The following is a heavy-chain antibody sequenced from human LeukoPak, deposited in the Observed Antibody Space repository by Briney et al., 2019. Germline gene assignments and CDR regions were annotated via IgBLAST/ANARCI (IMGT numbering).Heavy chain of an antibody. J-gene: IGHJ3*02. V-gene: IGHV5-51*01. CDR1: GYSFTSYW. D-gene: IGHD3-9*01. Sequence: GESLKISCKGSGYSFTSYWIGWVRQMPGKGLEWMGIIYPGDSDPSYSPSFQGQVTISADKSISTAYLQWSSLKASDTAMYYCARQIFSDAFDIWGQGTMVTVSS. CDR2: IYPGDSDP. CDR3: ARQIFSDAFDI.